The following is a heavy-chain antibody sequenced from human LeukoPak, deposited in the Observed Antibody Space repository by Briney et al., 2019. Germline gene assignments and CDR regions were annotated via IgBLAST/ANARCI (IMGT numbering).Heavy chain of an antibody. D-gene: IGHD2-15*01. CDR2: IYYSGNT. CDR3: ARGLHCSGASCYDTTFDY. CDR1: GDSLSTSNSY. Sequence: PSETLSLTCTVSGDSLSTSNSYWGWIRQPPGKGLEWIGSIYYSGNTYYNASLKSRVTISVDTSKNQFSLKLTSVTAEDTAVYYCARGLHCSGASCYDTTFDYWGQGTLVTVSS. J-gene: IGHJ4*02. V-gene: IGHV4-39*01.